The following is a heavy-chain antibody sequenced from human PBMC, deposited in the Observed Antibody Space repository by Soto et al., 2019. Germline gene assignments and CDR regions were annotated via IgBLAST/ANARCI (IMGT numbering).Heavy chain of an antibody. V-gene: IGHV3-23*01. J-gene: IGHJ4*02. CDR3: AKDSLWFGELFFAY. CDR1: GFTFSSYA. D-gene: IGHD3-10*01. Sequence: GGSLRLSCAASGFTFSSYAMSWVRQAPGKGLEWVSAISGSGGSTYYADSVKGRFTISRDNSKNTLYLQMNGLRAEDTAVYYCAKDSLWFGELFFAYWGQGTLVTVSS. CDR2: ISGSGGST.